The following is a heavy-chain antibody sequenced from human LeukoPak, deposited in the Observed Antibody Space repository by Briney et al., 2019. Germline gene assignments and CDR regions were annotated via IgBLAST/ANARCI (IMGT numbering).Heavy chain of an antibody. D-gene: IGHD7-27*01. Sequence: GGSLKLSLTFSGFTLRSYWMNWVRPAPGKGLEWVANINPGGNEIRSVDSVKGRSIISRDNAKNSLDLQMSSLRVEDTAVYYCMCWGTDNHWGQGILVTVSS. CDR3: MCWGTDNH. CDR1: GFTLRSYW. CDR2: INPGGNEI. V-gene: IGHV3-7*01. J-gene: IGHJ4*02.